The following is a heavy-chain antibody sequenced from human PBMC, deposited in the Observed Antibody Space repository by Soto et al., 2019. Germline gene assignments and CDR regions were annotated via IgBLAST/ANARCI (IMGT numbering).Heavy chain of an antibody. CDR3: ARADYEILTGSYAMDV. V-gene: IGHV4-4*07. Sequence: SETLSLTCTVSDDFISSYYWNWIRQPAGKGLEWIGRVSTNGATNYNPSLESRVTMSVDTSKNQFSLKLTSVTAADTAVYFCARADYEILTGSYAMDVWGQGTTLTVSS. CDR1: DDFISSYY. J-gene: IGHJ6*02. D-gene: IGHD3-9*01. CDR2: VSTNGAT.